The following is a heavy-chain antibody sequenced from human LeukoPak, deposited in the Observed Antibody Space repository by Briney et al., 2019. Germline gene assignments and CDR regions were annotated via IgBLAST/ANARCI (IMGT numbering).Heavy chain of an antibody. Sequence: PGGSLRLSCAASGFTFSDYYMSWIRQAPGKGLEWVSYISSSGSTIYYADSVKGRFTISRYNAKNSLYLQMNSLRAEDTAVYYCARDSLLYYYDSSGGLDYWGQGTLVTVSS. CDR3: ARDSLLYYYDSSGGLDY. CDR2: ISSSGSTI. J-gene: IGHJ4*02. D-gene: IGHD3-22*01. V-gene: IGHV3-11*01. CDR1: GFTFSDYY.